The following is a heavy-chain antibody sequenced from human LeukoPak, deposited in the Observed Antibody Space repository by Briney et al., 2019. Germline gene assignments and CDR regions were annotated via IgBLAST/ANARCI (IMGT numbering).Heavy chain of an antibody. V-gene: IGHV1-18*04. CDR2: MSAHNGNT. D-gene: IGHD1-1*01. Sequence: GASVRVSCKASGYAFNTFGISWLRQAPGQGLEWMGWMSAHNGNTYYAQKFEDRITMTTDTSTSTAYMELRSLRSDDTAVYYCARDGTTPRVSFDYWGQGTLVTVSS. CDR1: GYAFNTFG. CDR3: ARDGTTPRVSFDY. J-gene: IGHJ4*02.